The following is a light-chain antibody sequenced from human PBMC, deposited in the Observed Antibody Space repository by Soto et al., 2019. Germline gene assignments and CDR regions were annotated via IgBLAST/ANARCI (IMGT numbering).Light chain of an antibody. CDR2: DVS. CDR1: SSDVGAYNY. J-gene: IGLJ2*01. CDR3: SSYTSSTPVV. Sequence: QSALTQPASVSGSPGQSITISCTGTSSDVGAYNYVSWYQQHPGKAPKLMIYDVSNRPSGASNRFSGYKAGNAASLTISGLQAEDEADYYCSSYTSSTPVVFGGGTKVTVL. V-gene: IGLV2-14*01.